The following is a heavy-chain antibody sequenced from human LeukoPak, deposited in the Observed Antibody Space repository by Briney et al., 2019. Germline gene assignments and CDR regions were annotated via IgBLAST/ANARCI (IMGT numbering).Heavy chain of an antibody. J-gene: IGHJ4*02. CDR1: GFTFSSYA. V-gene: IGHV3-23*01. Sequence: GGSLRLSCAASGFTFSSYAMSWVRQAPGKGLEWVSGISGGGGSTYYADSVMGGFTISRDNSKSTLYLQMNSLRAEDTAVYYCGKLVQYSSSWYDYRGQGILVTVSS. D-gene: IGHD6-13*01. CDR3: GKLVQYSSSWYDY. CDR2: ISGGGGST.